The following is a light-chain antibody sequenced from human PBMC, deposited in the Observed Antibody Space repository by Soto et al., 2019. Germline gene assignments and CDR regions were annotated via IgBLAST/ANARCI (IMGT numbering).Light chain of an antibody. J-gene: IGLJ3*02. CDR3: AAWDDSLNGRV. V-gene: IGLV1-44*01. Sequence: QSVLTQSPSASGTPGQRVTISCSGSSSNIGSNTVNWYQQLPGTAPKLLIYSNDQRPSGVTDRFSGSKSGTSASLAISGLQSEDEADYYCAAWDDSLNGRVFGGGTKLTVL. CDR2: SND. CDR1: SSNIGSNT.